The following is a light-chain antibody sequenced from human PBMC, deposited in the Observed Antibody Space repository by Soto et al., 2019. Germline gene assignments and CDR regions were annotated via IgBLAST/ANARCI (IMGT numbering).Light chain of an antibody. Sequence: QSVLTQPPSVSGAPGQRVTISCTGSSSNIGAGYDVHWYQQLPGTAPKLLIYGNSNRPSGVPDRFSGSKSGTSASLAITGLQAEDEADYYCPSYDSSHVVFGAGTKLTVL. CDR3: PSYDSSHVV. CDR2: GNS. J-gene: IGLJ2*01. V-gene: IGLV1-40*01. CDR1: SSNIGAGYD.